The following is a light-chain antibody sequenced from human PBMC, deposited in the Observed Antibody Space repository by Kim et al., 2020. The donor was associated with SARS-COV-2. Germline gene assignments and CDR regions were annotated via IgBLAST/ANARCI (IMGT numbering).Light chain of an antibody. CDR1: QSLVHSDGNTY. CDR3: MKDTHCPHS. J-gene: IGKJ2*03. CDR2: NVF. Sequence: PPPALPCSSSQSLVHSDGNTYLLCCQQGTGKSPRPQFYNVFNRDCGVPDRFSGSGSDSDFTLKINRVEAEDVAVYYCMKDTHCPHSFGLGNKLEIK. V-gene: IGKV2-30*02.